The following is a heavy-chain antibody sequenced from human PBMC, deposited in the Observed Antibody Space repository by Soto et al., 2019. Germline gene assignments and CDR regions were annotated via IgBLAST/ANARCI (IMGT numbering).Heavy chain of an antibody. J-gene: IGHJ4*02. CDR1: GFPFRTHA. CDR3: AKHPVTETHEYSDYKYFDF. D-gene: IGHD4-17*01. V-gene: IGHV3-23*02. CDR2: ISGSGTTT. Sequence: PVGSLRLSCAASGFPFRTHAMSWVRQAPGKGLEWVSVISGSGTTTFSGDSVKGRFTISRDNSKNTLDLEMNSLRVEDTAIYYCAKHPVTETHEYSDYKYFDFWGQGTLVTVSS.